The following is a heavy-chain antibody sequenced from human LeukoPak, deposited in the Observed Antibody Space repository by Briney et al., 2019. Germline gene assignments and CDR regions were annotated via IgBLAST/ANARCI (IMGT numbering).Heavy chain of an antibody. Sequence: ASVKVSCKAYVFTFSNPDINWVRQAPGQGLEWMGWINTNNGHTNFQPKFQGRVTLTSDTSTTTVYMEMRSLTPDDTGMYYCVRGSRISAELLWGQGTLVTVSS. CDR3: VRGSRISAELL. CDR1: VFTFSNPD. CDR2: INTNNGHT. J-gene: IGHJ4*02. V-gene: IGHV1-18*01. D-gene: IGHD3-10*01.